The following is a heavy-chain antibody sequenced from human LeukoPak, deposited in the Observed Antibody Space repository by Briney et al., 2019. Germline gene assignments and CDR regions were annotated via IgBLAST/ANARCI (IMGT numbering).Heavy chain of an antibody. D-gene: IGHD2-21*02. CDR3: ARYKTAGDYFDY. J-gene: IGHJ4*02. CDR2: ISGTGGST. Sequence: PGGSLRLSCAASGFTFSSYAMTWVRQAPGKGLEWVSVISGTGGSTYYADSVKGRFTISRDNSKNTLYLQMNTLRAEDTAVYYCARYKTAGDYFDYWGQGTLVTVSS. V-gene: IGHV3-23*01. CDR1: GFTFSSYA.